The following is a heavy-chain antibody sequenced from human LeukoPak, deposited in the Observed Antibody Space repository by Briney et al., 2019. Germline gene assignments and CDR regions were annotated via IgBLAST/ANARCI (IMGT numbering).Heavy chain of an antibody. D-gene: IGHD5-24*01. V-gene: IGHV3-23*01. CDR1: GFTFSSHG. CDR2: ISPSGGIT. CDR3: AKEDGY. J-gene: IGHJ4*02. Sequence: HPGGTLRLSCAASGFTFSSHGMNWVRQAPGKGLEWVSGISPSGGITYYADSVKGRFTISRDNSKNTLYLQMNSLRAEDTAVYYCAKEDGYWGQGTLVTVSS.